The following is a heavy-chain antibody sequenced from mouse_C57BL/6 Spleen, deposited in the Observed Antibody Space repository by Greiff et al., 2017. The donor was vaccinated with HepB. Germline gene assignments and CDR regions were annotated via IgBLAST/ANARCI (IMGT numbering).Heavy chain of an antibody. Sequence: EVKLMESGAELVRPGASVKLSCTASGFNIKDDYMHWVKQRPEQGLEWIGWIDPENGDTEYASKFQGKATITADTSSNTAYLQLSSLTSEDTAVYYCTNYVGFAYWGQGTLVTVSA. CDR2: IDPENGDT. D-gene: IGHD1-1*02. V-gene: IGHV14-4*01. CDR1: GFNIKDDY. J-gene: IGHJ3*01. CDR3: TNYVGFAY.